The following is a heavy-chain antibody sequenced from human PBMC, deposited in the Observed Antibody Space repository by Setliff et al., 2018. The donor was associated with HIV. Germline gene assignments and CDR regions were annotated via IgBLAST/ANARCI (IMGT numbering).Heavy chain of an antibody. CDR3: TIPASSLAPN. Sequence: SETLSLTCTVSGASISSHNYYWGWIRQSPGKGLEWIASIRSSGDTYYNTSLQSRVIISVDTSNNQISLKLTSVTAADTAVYYCTIPASSLAPNWGRGTQVTVSS. CDR1: GASISSHNYY. V-gene: IGHV4-39*01. CDR2: IRSSGDT. J-gene: IGHJ4*02.